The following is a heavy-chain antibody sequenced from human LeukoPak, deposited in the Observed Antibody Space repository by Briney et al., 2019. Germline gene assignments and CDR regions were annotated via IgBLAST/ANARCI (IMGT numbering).Heavy chain of an antibody. CDR1: GFTFSDYY. CDR3: ARVDYSNYYYGMDV. D-gene: IGHD4-11*01. V-gene: IGHV3-11*06. Sequence: PGGSLRLSCAASGFTFSDYYMSWIRQAPGKGLEWVSYISSSSSYTNYADSVKGRFTISRDNAKNSLYLQMNSLRAEDTAVYYCARVDYSNYYYGMDVWGQGTTVTVSS. J-gene: IGHJ6*02. CDR2: ISSSSSYT.